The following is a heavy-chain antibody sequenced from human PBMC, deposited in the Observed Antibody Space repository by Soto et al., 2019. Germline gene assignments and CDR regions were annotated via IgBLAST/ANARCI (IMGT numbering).Heavy chain of an antibody. V-gene: IGHV4-31*03. D-gene: IGHD3-10*01. CDR1: GGSISSGGYY. CDR3: ARDGGSTTVRGGPAFDI. J-gene: IGHJ3*02. CDR2: IYYSGST. Sequence: SETLSLTCTVSGGSISSGGYYWSWIRQHPGKGLEWIGYIYYSGSTYYNPSLKSRVTISVDTSKNQFSLKLSSVTAADTAVYYCARDGGSTTVRGGPAFDIWGQGTMVTVSS.